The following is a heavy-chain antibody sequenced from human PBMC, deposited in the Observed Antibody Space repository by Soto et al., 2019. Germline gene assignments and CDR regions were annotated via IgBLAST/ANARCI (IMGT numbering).Heavy chain of an antibody. CDR2: INPIGGST. Sequence: GASVKVSCKAYGYTFTTYYMHWVRQAPGEGLEWMGIINPIGGSTVYAEKFQGRVTMTRDTSTNTVYMELSSLRSEDSAVYYCTSVLYYDPRNDTFNFWGQGTMVTGSS. CDR3: TSVLYYDPRNDTFNF. D-gene: IGHD3-22*01. V-gene: IGHV1-46*03. J-gene: IGHJ3*01. CDR1: GYTFTTYY.